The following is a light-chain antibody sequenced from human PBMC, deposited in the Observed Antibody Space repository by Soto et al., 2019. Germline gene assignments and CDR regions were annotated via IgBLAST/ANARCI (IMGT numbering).Light chain of an antibody. V-gene: IGLV1-40*01. Sequence: QSVLTQPPSVSGAPGQRVTISCTGSSSNIGAGYDVHWYQQLPGTAPKLLIYGNSNRPSGVPDRFSGSKSGTSASLAITGLQAEDEADYYCQSYDSSLSGSKVVFGGGTKLTLL. CDR3: QSYDSSLSGSKVV. CDR2: GNS. J-gene: IGLJ2*01. CDR1: SSNIGAGYD.